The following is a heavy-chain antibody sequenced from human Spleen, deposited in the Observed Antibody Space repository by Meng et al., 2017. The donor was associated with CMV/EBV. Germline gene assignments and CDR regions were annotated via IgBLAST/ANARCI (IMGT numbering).Heavy chain of an antibody. CDR2: VYYDGSNQ. V-gene: IGHV3-33*06. D-gene: IGHD6-13*01. J-gene: IGHJ6*02. Sequence: GESLKSSCAPSGFIFSSYAMHWVRQAPGKGLEWVALVYYDGSNQYYSDSVRGRFNISRDNSKNTLFLQMNSLRGEDTGVYYCAKTLYYSSSWYGIYYYYGMDVWGQGTTVTVS. CDR3: AKTLYYSSSWYGIYYYYGMDV. CDR1: GFIFSSYA.